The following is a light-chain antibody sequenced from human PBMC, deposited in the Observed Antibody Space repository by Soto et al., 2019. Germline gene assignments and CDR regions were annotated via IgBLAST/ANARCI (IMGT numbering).Light chain of an antibody. V-gene: IGKV3-20*01. J-gene: IGKJ1*01. CDR2: GAS. CDR3: QQYGNSWT. Sequence: EIVLTQSPGTLSLSPGEGATLSCRASQSVSSSNLARYQQKPGQAPRLLMHGASSRATGIPDRFSGSGSGTDFTLTISRLEPEDFAVYYCQQYGNSWTFGQGTKVEIK. CDR1: QSVSSSN.